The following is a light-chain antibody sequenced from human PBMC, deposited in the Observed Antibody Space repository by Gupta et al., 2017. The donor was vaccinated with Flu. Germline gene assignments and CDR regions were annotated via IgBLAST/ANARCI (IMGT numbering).Light chain of an antibody. V-gene: IGKV1-5*03. J-gene: IGKJ1*01. CDR1: QSISSW. CDR2: KAS. CDR3: QQYNSYSST. Sequence: IQMTHSPPTLSASVGDRVTITCRASQSISSWLAWYQQKPGKAPKLLIYKASSLESGVPSRFSGSGSGTEFTLTISSLQPDDFATYYCQQYNSYSSTFGQGTKVEIK.